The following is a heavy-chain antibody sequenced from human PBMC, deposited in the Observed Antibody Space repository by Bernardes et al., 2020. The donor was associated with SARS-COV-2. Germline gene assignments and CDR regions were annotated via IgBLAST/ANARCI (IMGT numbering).Heavy chain of an antibody. CDR2: INRGDGT. CDR3: ARGGYNWNYLPLHY. CDR1: GESLSGYY. Sequence: SETLSLTCAVYGESLSGYYWNWIRQSPGKGLEWIGEINRGDGTNYNPSLKSRVTMSLDTSKNQFSLKLTSVTAADTAVYYCARGGYNWNYLPLHYWGLGTLVTVSS. D-gene: IGHD1-7*01. J-gene: IGHJ4*02. V-gene: IGHV4-34*01.